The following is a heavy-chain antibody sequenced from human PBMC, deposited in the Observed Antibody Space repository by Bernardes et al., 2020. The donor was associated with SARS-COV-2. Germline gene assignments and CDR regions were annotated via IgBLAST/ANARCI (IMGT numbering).Heavy chain of an antibody. CDR2: VYYSGRT. V-gene: IGHV4-61*01. D-gene: IGHD3-22*01. CDR1: GGSVTSDSFY. J-gene: IGHJ5*02. Sequence: SETLSLTCSVSGGSVTSDSFYWSWIRQPTGKALEWLGAVYYSGRTKYNPSLESRVTISLDTSKNLFSLKLKSVTAADTAVYYCARHVRGGYYRDWFDPWGQETLVTSSS. CDR3: ARHVRGGYYRDWFDP.